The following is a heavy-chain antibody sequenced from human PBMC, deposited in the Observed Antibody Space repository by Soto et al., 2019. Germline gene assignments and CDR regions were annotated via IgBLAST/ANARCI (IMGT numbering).Heavy chain of an antibody. CDR1: GYTFTSYY. CDR3: TRSGYNSIWFPEYFDF. Sequence: QVQLVQSGAEVKKPGASVNVSCKASGYTFTSYYIHWVRQAPGQGLEWVGLINPSGARRTSYAQKFQGRVTMTRDTSTSTVYMELSSLRSEDTAVYFCTRSGYNSIWFPEYFDFWGQGTLVTVSS. D-gene: IGHD6-13*01. V-gene: IGHV1-46*03. CDR2: INPSGARRT. J-gene: IGHJ4*02.